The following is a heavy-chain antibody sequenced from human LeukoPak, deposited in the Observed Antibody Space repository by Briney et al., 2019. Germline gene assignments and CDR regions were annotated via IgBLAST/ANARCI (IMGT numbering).Heavy chain of an antibody. Sequence: PSETLSLTCTVSGGSISSGDYYWSWIRQPPGKGLEWIGYIYYSGSTNYNPSLKSRVTISVDTSKNQFSLKLSSVTAADTAVYYCARALYDYVWGSYRPHWFDPWGQGTLVTVSS. J-gene: IGHJ5*02. CDR1: GGSISSGDYY. D-gene: IGHD3-16*02. V-gene: IGHV4-30-4*01. CDR3: ARALYDYVWGSYRPHWFDP. CDR2: IYYSGST.